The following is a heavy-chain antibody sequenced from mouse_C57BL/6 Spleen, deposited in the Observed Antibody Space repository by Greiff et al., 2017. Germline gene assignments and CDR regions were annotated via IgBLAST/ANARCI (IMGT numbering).Heavy chain of an antibody. CDR1: GYTFTSYW. CDR2: IDPSDSYT. D-gene: IGHD2-2*01. CDR3: ASGRGMVTSQAMNY. J-gene: IGHJ4*01. V-gene: IGHV1-50*01. Sequence: VQLQQPGAELVKPGASVKLSCKASGYTFTSYWMQWVKQRPGQGLEWIGEIDPSDSYTNYNQKFKGKATLTVDTSSSTAYMQLSSLTSEDSAVYYCASGRGMVTSQAMNYWGQGTSVTVSS.